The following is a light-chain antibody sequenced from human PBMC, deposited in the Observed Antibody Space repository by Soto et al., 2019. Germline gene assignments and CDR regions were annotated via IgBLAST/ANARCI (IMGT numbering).Light chain of an antibody. V-gene: IGKV3-20*01. CDR1: QSVSSSY. J-gene: IGKJ1*01. Sequence: EIVLTQSPGTLSLSPGERATLSCRASQSVSSSYLAWYQQKPGQAPRLLIFGASNRANGIPDRFSGSGSGTDFTLTISRLEPEDFAVYYCQQYGSSPWTFGQGTKVDIK. CDR3: QQYGSSPWT. CDR2: GAS.